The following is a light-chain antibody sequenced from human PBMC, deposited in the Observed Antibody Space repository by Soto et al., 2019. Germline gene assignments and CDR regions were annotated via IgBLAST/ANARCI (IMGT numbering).Light chain of an antibody. J-gene: IGLJ1*01. Sequence: QSVLTQPPSASGSFGQSVTISCTGTSSDVGGYNYVSWYQQHPGKAPKLTIYEVSERPSGVPDRFSGSKSGNTASLTVSGLQADDEADYYCSSYSGTNYHYVFGTGTKLTVL. V-gene: IGLV2-8*01. CDR3: SSYSGTNYHYV. CDR1: SSDVGGYNY. CDR2: EVS.